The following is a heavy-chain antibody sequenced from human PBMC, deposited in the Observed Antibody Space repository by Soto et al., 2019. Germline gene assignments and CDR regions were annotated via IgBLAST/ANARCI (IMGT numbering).Heavy chain of an antibody. CDR3: ASRDGDKGAWYFDL. Sequence: QLQLQESGSGLVKPSQTLSLTCAVSGVSISSGGYSWSWIRQPPGNGLEWLGYIYHSGSTYYTPSLKSRGTISVDRSETQFSVKLSSVTAADTAVDYCASRDGDKGAWYFDLWGRGTLVTVSS. CDR2: IYHSGST. CDR1: GVSISSGGYS. V-gene: IGHV4-30-2*01. J-gene: IGHJ2*01.